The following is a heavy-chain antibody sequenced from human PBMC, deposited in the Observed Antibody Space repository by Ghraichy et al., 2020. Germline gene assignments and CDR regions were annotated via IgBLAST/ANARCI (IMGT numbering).Heavy chain of an antibody. CDR2: VYYAGST. J-gene: IGHJ4*02. CDR3: ARVDLLTGYSFDY. Sequence: SQTLSLTCGVSGGSISSYNYYWGWVRQPPGKGLEWIANVYYAGSTFYNPSFKSRVTLSLDTSKNQFSLNLRSVTAADTAVYYCARVDLLTGYSFDYWGQGILVTVSS. D-gene: IGHD3-9*01. V-gene: IGHV4-39*01. CDR1: GGSISSYNYY.